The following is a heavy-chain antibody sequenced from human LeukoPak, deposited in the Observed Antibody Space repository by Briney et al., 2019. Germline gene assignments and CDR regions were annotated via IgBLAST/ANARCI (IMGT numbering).Heavy chain of an antibody. CDR2: ISGSGGST. CDR1: GFTFSSYA. D-gene: IGHD5-24*01. CDR3: AKDPGYIVNDAFDI. Sequence: SGGSLRLSCAASGFTFSSYAMSWVRRAPGKGLEGVSAISGSGGSTYYADSVKGRFTISRDNSKNTLYLQMNSLRAEDTAVYYCAKDPGYIVNDAFDIWGQGTMVTVSS. J-gene: IGHJ3*02. V-gene: IGHV3-23*01.